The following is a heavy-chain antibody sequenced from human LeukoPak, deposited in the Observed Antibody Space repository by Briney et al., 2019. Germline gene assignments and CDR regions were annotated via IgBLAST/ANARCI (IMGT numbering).Heavy chain of an antibody. J-gene: IGHJ4*02. CDR1: GGSFSGYY. V-gene: IGHV4-34*01. D-gene: IGHD3-3*01. CDR2: INHSGST. Sequence: ASETLSLTCAVYGGSFSGYYWSWIRQPPGKGLEWIGEINHSGSTNYNPSLKSRVTISVDTSKNQFSLKLSSVTAADTAVYYCARRGYDFWSGYPVDYWGQGTLVTVSS. CDR3: ARRGYDFWSGYPVDY.